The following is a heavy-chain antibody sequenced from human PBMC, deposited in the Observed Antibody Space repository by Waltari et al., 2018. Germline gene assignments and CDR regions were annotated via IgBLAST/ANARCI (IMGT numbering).Heavy chain of an antibody. CDR1: GGPISSSNW. J-gene: IGHJ4*02. D-gene: IGHD3-16*02. CDR2: IYHSGNT. CDR3: ASFSRGSYRRGDY. V-gene: IGHV4-4*02. Sequence: QVQLQESGPGLVKPSGTLSLTCAVSGGPISSSNWWRWVRQPPGKGLEWIGEIYHSGNTNSNPALKNRVTISVRKSKNQFSLKLSSVTAAETAVYYCASFSRGSYRRGDYWGQGTLVTVSS.